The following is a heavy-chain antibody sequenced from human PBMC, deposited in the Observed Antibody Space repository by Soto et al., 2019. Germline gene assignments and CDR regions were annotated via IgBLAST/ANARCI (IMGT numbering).Heavy chain of an antibody. D-gene: IGHD3-9*01. J-gene: IGHJ4*02. Sequence: SETLSLTCAVYGGSFSGYYWSWIRQPPGKGLEWIGEINHSGSTNYNPSLKSRVTISVDTSKNQFSLKLSSVTAADTAVYYCARGRFAGAALLTGYSRSCFDYWGQGTLVTVSS. CDR1: GGSFSGYY. CDR2: INHSGST. V-gene: IGHV4-34*01. CDR3: ARGRFAGAALLTGYSRSCFDY.